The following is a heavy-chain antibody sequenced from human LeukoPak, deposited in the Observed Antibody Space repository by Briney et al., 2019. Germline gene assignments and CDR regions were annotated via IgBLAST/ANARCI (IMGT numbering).Heavy chain of an antibody. V-gene: IGHV3-7*03. D-gene: IGHD2-2*01. Sequence: PGGSLRLSCAASGFTFSNYWMSWVRQTPGKGLEWVANIKEDGSDKYYVDSLKGRFTISRDNAKNSLYLQMNSLRAEDTAVYYCAKDRTGPAYWGQGTLVTVSS. J-gene: IGHJ4*02. CDR2: IKEDGSDK. CDR1: GFTFSNYW. CDR3: AKDRTGPAY.